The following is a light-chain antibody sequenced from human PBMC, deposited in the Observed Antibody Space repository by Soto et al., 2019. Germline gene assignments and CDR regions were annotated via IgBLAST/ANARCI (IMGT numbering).Light chain of an antibody. CDR2: EVT. J-gene: IGLJ1*01. Sequence: QSVLTQPPFASGSPGQSVTISCTGTSSDVGGYDYVSWYQQHPGKAPKLMIFEVTKRPSGVPDRFSGSKSGNTASLTVSGLQAEDEADYYCTSYAGSNTPYVFGTGTKLTVL. CDR1: SSDVGGYDY. V-gene: IGLV2-8*01. CDR3: TSYAGSNTPYV.